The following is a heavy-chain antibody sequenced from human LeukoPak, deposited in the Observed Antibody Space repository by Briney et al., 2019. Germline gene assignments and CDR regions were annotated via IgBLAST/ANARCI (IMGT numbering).Heavy chain of an antibody. CDR2: ICHSGST. D-gene: IGHD3-22*01. Sequence: SETLSLTCAGSGYSISSGYYWGWLRQPPGKGLVWIGSICHSGSTYYNPSLKSRVTISVDTSKNQFSLKLSSVTAADTAVYYCASLVVVDYYYYYYMDVWGKGTTVTVSS. CDR1: GYSISSGYY. CDR3: ASLVVVDYYYYYYMDV. V-gene: IGHV4-38-2*01. J-gene: IGHJ6*03.